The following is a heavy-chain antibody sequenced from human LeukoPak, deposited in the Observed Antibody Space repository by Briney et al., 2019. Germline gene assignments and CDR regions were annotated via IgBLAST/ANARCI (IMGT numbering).Heavy chain of an antibody. CDR2: ISWNSGSI. J-gene: IGHJ6*02. V-gene: IGHV3-9*01. D-gene: IGHD6-13*01. CDR3: AKDRVAAAGVAIHYYYYYGMDV. CDR1: GFTFDDYA. Sequence: PGRSLRLSCAASGFTFDDYAMHWARQAPGKGLEWVSGISWNSGSIGYADSVKGRFTISRDNSKNTLYLQMNSLRAEVTAVYYCAKDRVAAAGVAIHYYYYYGMDVWGQGTTVTVSS.